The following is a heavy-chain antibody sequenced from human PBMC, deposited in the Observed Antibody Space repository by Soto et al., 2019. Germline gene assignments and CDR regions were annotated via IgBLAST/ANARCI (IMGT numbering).Heavy chain of an antibody. J-gene: IGHJ4*02. V-gene: IGHV4-59*08. D-gene: IGHD3-22*01. Sequence: SETLSLTCTVSGDSISTDYWSWIRQSPGKGLEWIGFIYYGGSTNYNPSLKSRVTISVDTPKNQSSLKLSSVTAADTAVYYCAKKTDSFFDYWGQVTLVTVSS. CDR3: AKKTDSFFDY. CDR2: IYYGGST. CDR1: GDSISTDY.